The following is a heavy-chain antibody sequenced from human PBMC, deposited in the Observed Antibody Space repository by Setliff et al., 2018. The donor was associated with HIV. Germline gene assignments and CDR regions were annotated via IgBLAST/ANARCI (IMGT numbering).Heavy chain of an antibody. CDR3: AREALVSSYYFDY. D-gene: IGHD6-6*01. Sequence: GGSLRLSCVVSGVTFSDHELDWVRQAPGKGLEWVGRTKKKGYNYITEDAASVKGRFTISRDDSKNSLYLQMNNLKIEDTAMYYCAREALVSSYYFDYWGQGTLVTVSS. J-gene: IGHJ4*02. CDR1: GVTFSDHE. CDR2: TKKKGYNYIT. V-gene: IGHV3-72*01.